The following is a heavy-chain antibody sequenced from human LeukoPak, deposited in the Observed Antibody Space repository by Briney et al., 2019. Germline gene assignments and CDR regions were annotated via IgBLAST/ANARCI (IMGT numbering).Heavy chain of an antibody. CDR2: IASETYGGTA. CDR1: GFTFSNFG. CDR3: TRDQTPYY. V-gene: IGHV3-49*04. Sequence: PGGTLRLSCAASGFTFSNFGMSWVRQAPGRGLEWVGFIASETYGGTAEYAASVKGRFTISRDDSKSIAYLQMNSLKTEDTAVYYCTRDQTPYYWGQGTLVTVSS. J-gene: IGHJ4*02.